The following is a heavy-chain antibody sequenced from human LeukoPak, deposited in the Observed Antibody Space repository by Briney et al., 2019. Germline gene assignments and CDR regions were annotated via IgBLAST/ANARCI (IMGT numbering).Heavy chain of an antibody. J-gene: IGHJ6*02. CDR3: AREEPYSYGYNYGMDV. CDR2: IIPILGIA. D-gene: IGHD5-18*01. CDR1: GYTFTGYY. V-gene: IGHV1-69*04. Sequence: GASVKVSCKASGYTFTGYYMHWVRQAPGQGLEWMGRIIPILGIANYAQKFQGRVTITADKSTSTAYMELSSLRSEDTAVYYCAREEPYSYGYNYGMDVWGQGTTVTVSS.